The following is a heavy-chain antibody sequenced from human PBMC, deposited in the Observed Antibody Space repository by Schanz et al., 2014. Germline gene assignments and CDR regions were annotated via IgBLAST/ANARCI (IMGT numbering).Heavy chain of an antibody. V-gene: IGHV3-33*01. CDR3: ARGYGDSPTDF. J-gene: IGHJ4*02. D-gene: IGHD4-17*01. Sequence: QVQLVESGGGVVQLGRSLRLSCATSGLNFDYYGMNWVRQAPGKGLEWVANIGYDGSEKYYVDSVKGRFTISRDNSKDTLYLQMSGLTPEDTAVYYCARGYGDSPTDFWGQGTLVTVSS. CDR2: IGYDGSEK. CDR1: GLNFDYYG.